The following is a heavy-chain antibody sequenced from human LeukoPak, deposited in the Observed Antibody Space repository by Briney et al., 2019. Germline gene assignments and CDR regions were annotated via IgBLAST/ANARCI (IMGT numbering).Heavy chain of an antibody. CDR1: GYTFTGYY. CDR2: IIPIFGTA. Sequence: SVKVSCKASGYTFTGYYMHWERQAPGQGLEWMGVIIPIFGTANYAHKFQGRVTITTDESTSTAYMELSSLGSEDTAVYFCARAGIVGATYFDYWGEGTLVTVSS. J-gene: IGHJ4*02. CDR3: ARAGIVGATYFDY. D-gene: IGHD1-26*01. V-gene: IGHV1-69*05.